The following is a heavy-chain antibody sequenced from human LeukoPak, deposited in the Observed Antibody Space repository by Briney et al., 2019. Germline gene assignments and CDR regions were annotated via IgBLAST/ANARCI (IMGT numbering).Heavy chain of an antibody. CDR2: INNDGSSA. J-gene: IGHJ6*02. CDR3: ARRGTGHGMDV. V-gene: IGHV3-74*01. CDR1: GFTFNNYW. D-gene: IGHD1-1*01. Sequence: GGSLRLSCAASGFTFNNYWIHWVRQVPGKGLVWVSRINNDGSSASYVDSVKGRFTISRDNAKNALFLQMNSLRAEDTAVYYCARRGTGHGMDVWGQGTTVIVSS.